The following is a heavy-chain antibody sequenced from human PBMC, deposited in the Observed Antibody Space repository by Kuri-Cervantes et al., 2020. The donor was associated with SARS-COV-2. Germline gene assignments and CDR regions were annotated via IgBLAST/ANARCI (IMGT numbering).Heavy chain of an antibody. CDR2: IYYSGST. D-gene: IGHD3-10*01. CDR3: ARHSAFGELLYWFDP. V-gene: IGHV4-39*01. Sequence: SETLSLTFTVSGGSISSSSYYWGWIRQPPGKGLEWIGSIYYSGSTYYNPSLKSRVTISVDTSKNQFSLRLSSVTAADTAVYYCARHSAFGELLYWFDPWGQGTLVTVSS. J-gene: IGHJ5*02. CDR1: GGSISSSSYY.